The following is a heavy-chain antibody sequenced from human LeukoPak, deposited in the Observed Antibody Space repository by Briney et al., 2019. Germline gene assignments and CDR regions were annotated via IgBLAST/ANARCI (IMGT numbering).Heavy chain of an antibody. CDR2: IYYSGST. CDR1: GGSISSYY. CDR3: ARTSGRDYYDSSGYSWYFDL. Sequence: SETLSLTCTVSGGSISSYYWSWIRQPPGKGLEWIGYIYYSGSTNYNPSLKSRVTISVDTSKNQFSLKLSSVTAADTAVYYCARTSGRDYYDSSGYSWYFDLWGRGTLVTVSS. J-gene: IGHJ2*01. V-gene: IGHV4-59*01. D-gene: IGHD3-22*01.